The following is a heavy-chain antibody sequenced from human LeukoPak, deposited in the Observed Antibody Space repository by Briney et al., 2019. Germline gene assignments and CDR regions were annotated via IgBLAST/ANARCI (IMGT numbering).Heavy chain of an antibody. Sequence: GESLKISCKGSGYRFSNAWIGWVRQMPGKGLEWMGIIYPGDSDTRYSPSFQGQVTISADKSISTAYLQWSSLKASDSAMYYCASSTSGYYYGMDVWGQGTTVTVSS. J-gene: IGHJ6*02. CDR3: ASSTSGYYYGMDV. CDR2: IYPGDSDT. V-gene: IGHV5-51*01. CDR1: GYRFSNAW. D-gene: IGHD2/OR15-2a*01.